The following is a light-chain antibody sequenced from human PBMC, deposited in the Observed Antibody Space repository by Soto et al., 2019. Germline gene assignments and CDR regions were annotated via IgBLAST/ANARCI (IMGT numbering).Light chain of an antibody. CDR1: QSVNPN. Sequence: EIMMTQSPGTLSVSPGEGATLSCTASQSVNPNLAWYQQKPGQPPRLLLYGASTRATGIPVRFRCSGSGTEFTLSISSLQSDDSAVYYCHQYKPWPGGTFGPGTKVEIK. V-gene: IGKV3-15*01. CDR3: HQYKPWPGGT. CDR2: GAS. J-gene: IGKJ3*01.